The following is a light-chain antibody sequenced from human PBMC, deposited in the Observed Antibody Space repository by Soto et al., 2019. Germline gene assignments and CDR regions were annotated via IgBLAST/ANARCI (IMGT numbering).Light chain of an antibody. Sequence: QSALTQPASVSGSPGQSITISCTGTSSDVGGYNYVSWYQQHPGKVPKLVIYEVRNRPSGVSARFSGSISGNTASLTISGLQAEDEADYYCSSYTSSGTLVFGGGTKVTVL. J-gene: IGLJ2*01. V-gene: IGLV2-14*01. CDR3: SSYTSSGTLV. CDR2: EVR. CDR1: SSDVGGYNY.